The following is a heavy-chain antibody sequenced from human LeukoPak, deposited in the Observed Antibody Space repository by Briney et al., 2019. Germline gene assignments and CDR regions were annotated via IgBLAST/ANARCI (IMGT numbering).Heavy chain of an antibody. V-gene: IGHV3-30*18. Sequence: GRSLRLSCAASGFTFSSYGMHWVRQAPGKGLEWVAVISYDGRNKYSADSVKGRFTISRDNSKNTLYLQMNSLRAEDTAVYYCAKDASQGGADYYFDYWGQGTLVTVSS. CDR3: AKDASQGGADYYFDY. J-gene: IGHJ4*02. CDR1: GFTFSSYG. D-gene: IGHD3-16*01. CDR2: ISYDGRNK.